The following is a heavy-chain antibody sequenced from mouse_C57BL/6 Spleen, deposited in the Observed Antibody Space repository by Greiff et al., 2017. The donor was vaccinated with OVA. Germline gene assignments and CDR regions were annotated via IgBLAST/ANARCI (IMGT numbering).Heavy chain of an antibody. CDR3: RWDLSWFAY. D-gene: IGHD4-1*01. J-gene: IGHJ3*01. Sequence: VQLVESGPELVKPGASVKMSCKASGYTFTDYYMHWVKQKPGKGLEWIGEIYPGSGNTYYNEKFKGKATLTADTSSSTAYMQLSSLTSEDSAVYFCARWDLSWFAYWGQGTLVTVSA. CDR2: YPGSGNTY. V-gene: IGHV1-83*01. CDR1: YTFTDYYM.